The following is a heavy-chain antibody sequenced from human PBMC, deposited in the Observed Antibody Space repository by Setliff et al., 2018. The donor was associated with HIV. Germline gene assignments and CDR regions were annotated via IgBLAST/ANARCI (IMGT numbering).Heavy chain of an antibody. CDR3: ALPYCSGGNCWSSASLPPAGWFDP. D-gene: IGHD2-15*01. J-gene: IGHJ5*02. V-gene: IGHV1-69*05. CDR2: IIPMYGVT. Sequence: SVKVSCKASGGTFSSYVISWVRQAPGQGPEWMGGIIPMYGVTNYAQKFQGRVTITTDESTSTAYMELSSLRSDDTAVYYCALPYCSGGNCWSSASLPPAGWFDPWGQGTRVTVSS. CDR1: GGTFSSYV.